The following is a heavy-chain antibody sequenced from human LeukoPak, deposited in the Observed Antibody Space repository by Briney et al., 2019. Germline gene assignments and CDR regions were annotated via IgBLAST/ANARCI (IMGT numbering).Heavy chain of an antibody. J-gene: IGHJ4*02. CDR3: ARDLYQPMVRGAFDY. D-gene: IGHD3-10*01. CDR2: IIPIFGTA. CDR1: GGTFSSYA. V-gene: IGHV1-69*05. Sequence: GASVKVSCKASGGTFSSYAISWVRQAPGQGLEWMGGIIPIFGTANYAQKLQGRVTMTTDTSTSTAYMELRSLRSDDTAVYYCARDLYQPMVRGAFDYWGQGTLVTVSS.